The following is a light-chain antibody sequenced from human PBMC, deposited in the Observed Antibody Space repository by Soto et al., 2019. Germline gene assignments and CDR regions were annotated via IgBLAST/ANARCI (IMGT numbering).Light chain of an antibody. CDR1: QVISSY. Sequence: DIQLTQSPSFLSASVGDRVTITCRASQVISSYLAWYQQKPGKAPKLLIYAASTLQSGVPSRFSGSRSGTEITLTISSLQPEDFATYYCQQLNSYPITFGQGTRLEIK. J-gene: IGKJ5*01. V-gene: IGKV1-9*01. CDR3: QQLNSYPIT. CDR2: AAS.